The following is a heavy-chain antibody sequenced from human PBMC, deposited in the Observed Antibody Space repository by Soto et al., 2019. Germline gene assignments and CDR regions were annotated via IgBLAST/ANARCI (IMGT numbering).Heavy chain of an antibody. CDR2: ISRSGDST. CDR1: GFTFSSYA. V-gene: IGHV3-23*01. D-gene: IGHD3-16*01. J-gene: IGHJ6*02. CDR3: AKGAFAGYYYYGMDV. Sequence: GGSLRLSCAASGFTFSSYAMTWVRQAPGTGREWVSAISRSGDSTYYADSVKGRFTISRDNSKNTLFLQMNSLRAEDTAVYYCAKGAFAGYYYYGMDVWGQGTTVTVSS.